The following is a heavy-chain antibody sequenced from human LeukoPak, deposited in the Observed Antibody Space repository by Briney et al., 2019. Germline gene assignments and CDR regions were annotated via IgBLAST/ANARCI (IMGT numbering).Heavy chain of an antibody. CDR2: ISGGGGSA. CDR3: AKAVGATRGYYYSGMDV. D-gene: IGHD1-26*01. Sequence: GGSLRLSCAASGFTFSSYAMTWVRQAPGKGLEWVSAISGGGGSAYYADSVKGRFTISRDSSMNTLYLQMNSLTAGDTVVYYCAKAVGATRGYYYSGMDVWGQGTTVTVSS. V-gene: IGHV3-23*01. CDR1: GFTFSSYA. J-gene: IGHJ6*02.